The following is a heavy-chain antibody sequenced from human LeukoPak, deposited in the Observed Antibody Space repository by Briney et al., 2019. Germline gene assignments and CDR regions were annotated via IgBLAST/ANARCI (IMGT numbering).Heavy chain of an antibody. Sequence: ASVTDSYKASGYTFSSYGISWVRQAPGRGLEWMVWISAYNGNTNYAQKLQGRVTMTTDTSTSTAYMELRSLRSDDTAVYYCARDDPSPFPAEYYGMDVWGQGTTVTVSS. CDR2: ISAYNGNT. CDR3: ARDDPSPFPAEYYGMDV. V-gene: IGHV1-18*01. D-gene: IGHD1-14*01. J-gene: IGHJ6*02. CDR1: GYTFSSYG.